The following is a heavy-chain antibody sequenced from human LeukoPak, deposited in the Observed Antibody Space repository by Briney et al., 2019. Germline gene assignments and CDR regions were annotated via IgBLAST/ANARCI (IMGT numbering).Heavy chain of an antibody. J-gene: IGHJ4*02. D-gene: IGHD1-26*01. Sequence: GASVKVSCKASGYTFTGYYMHWVRQAPGQGLEWMGWINPNSGATNYAQKFQGRVTMTRDTSISTAYMELSSLRSDDTAVYYCARAEDDSGSYPFDYWGQGTLVTVSS. CDR1: GYTFTGYY. CDR2: INPNSGAT. V-gene: IGHV1-2*02. CDR3: ARAEDDSGSYPFDY.